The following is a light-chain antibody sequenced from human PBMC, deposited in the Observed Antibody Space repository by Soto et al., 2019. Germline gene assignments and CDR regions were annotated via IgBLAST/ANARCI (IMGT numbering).Light chain of an antibody. V-gene: IGLV2-14*03. J-gene: IGLJ1*01. CDR2: DVS. Sequence: QSALTQPASVSGSPGQSITISCTGTSSDVGGYNYVSWYQQHPGKAPKLMIYDVSNRPSGVSSRFSGSKSGNTASLTISGLQAEDEADYYCTSYTSINTYVFGTGTKVTVL. CDR1: SSDVGGYNY. CDR3: TSYTSINTYV.